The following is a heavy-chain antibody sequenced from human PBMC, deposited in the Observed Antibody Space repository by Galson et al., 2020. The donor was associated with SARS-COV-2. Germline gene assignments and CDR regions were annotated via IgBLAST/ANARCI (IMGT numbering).Heavy chain of an antibody. Sequence: GESLKISCAASGFTLSDYYMSWIRQAPGKGLEWVSYISSSGSTIYYADSVKGRFTISMDNAKNSLYLQMNSLRAEDTAVYYCARMGYCSSTSCYYYYYGMDVWGQGTTVTVSS. D-gene: IGHD2-2*01. V-gene: IGHV3-11*01. CDR2: ISSSGSTI. CDR1: GFTLSDYY. CDR3: ARMGYCSSTSCYYYYYGMDV. J-gene: IGHJ6*02.